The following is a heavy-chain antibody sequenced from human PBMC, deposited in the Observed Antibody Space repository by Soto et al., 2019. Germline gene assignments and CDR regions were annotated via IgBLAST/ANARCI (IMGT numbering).Heavy chain of an antibody. J-gene: IGHJ3*02. Sequence: QVQLVQSGAEVKKPGASVKVSCKASGYTFTSYGISWVRQAPGQGLEWMGWISAYNGNTNYAQKHQGRVTMTTYTSTSTAYMERRSLRSDYTAVYYCARDETYYDFWSGTSDAFDIWGQGTMVTVSS. CDR2: ISAYNGNT. CDR1: GYTFTSYG. D-gene: IGHD3-3*01. CDR3: ARDETYYDFWSGTSDAFDI. V-gene: IGHV1-18*01.